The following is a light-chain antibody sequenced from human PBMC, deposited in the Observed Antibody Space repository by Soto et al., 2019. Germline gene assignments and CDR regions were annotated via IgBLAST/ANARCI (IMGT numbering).Light chain of an antibody. CDR3: QQYKKWPRT. CDR2: DAS. J-gene: IGKJ1*01. Sequence: EIVLTQSPATLSLSPGERANLSCRASQSVSSYLAWYQQKPGQAPRLLIYDASNRATGIPARFSGSGSGTDFTLTISSLEPEDFAVYYCQQYKKWPRTFGHGTKVDIK. CDR1: QSVSSY. V-gene: IGKV3-11*01.